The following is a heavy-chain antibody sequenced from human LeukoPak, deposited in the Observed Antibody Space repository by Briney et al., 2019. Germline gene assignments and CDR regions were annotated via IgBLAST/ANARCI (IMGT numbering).Heavy chain of an antibody. CDR2: IYYSGST. CDR3: ASKRIVATIYDY. J-gene: IGHJ4*02. Sequence: SETLSLTCTVSGGSISSSSYYWGWIRXXXXXXXXXXGSIYYSGSTYYNPSLKSRVTISVDTSKNQFSLKLSSVTAADTAVYYCASKRIVATIYDYWGQGTLVTVSS. CDR1: GGSISSSSYY. D-gene: IGHD5-12*01. V-gene: IGHV4-39*01.